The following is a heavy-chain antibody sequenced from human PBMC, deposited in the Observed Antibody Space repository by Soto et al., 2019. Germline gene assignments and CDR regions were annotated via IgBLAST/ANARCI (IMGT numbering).Heavy chain of an antibody. Sequence: GGSLSLSCAASGFTFSSYGMHWVRQAPGKGLEWVAVISYDGSNKYYADSVKGRFTISRDNSKNTLYLQMNSLRAEDTAVYYCALPPYGGNLRGYFQHWGQGTLVTVSS. CDR3: ALPPYGGNLRGYFQH. D-gene: IGHD2-15*01. CDR2: ISYDGSNK. V-gene: IGHV3-30*03. CDR1: GFTFSSYG. J-gene: IGHJ1*01.